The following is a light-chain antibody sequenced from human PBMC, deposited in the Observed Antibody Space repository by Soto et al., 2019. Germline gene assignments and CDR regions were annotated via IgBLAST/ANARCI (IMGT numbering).Light chain of an antibody. Sequence: DTVLMQSPGTLSLSPGETATLTCSASHSVSSTFLAWYQQKPGQAPTLLIYDADTRATGIPDRFSGSGFGTHFTLTISSLEPEDFAMYYCQQSASSVTFGQGTRLEIK. CDR2: DAD. J-gene: IGKJ5*01. CDR3: QQSASSVT. CDR1: HSVSSTF. V-gene: IGKV3-20*01.